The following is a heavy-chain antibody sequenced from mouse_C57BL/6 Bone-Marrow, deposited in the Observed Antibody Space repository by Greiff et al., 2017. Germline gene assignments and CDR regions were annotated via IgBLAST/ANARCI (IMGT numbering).Heavy chain of an antibody. Sequence: QVQLQQSGAELVRPGASVKLSCKASGYTFTSYWMHWVKQRPGQGLEWIGYINPSSGYTKYNQKFKDKATLTADKSSSTAYMQLSSLTYEDSAVYYCARWDDGYYGGYWYFDVWGTGTTVTVSS. CDR2: INPSSGYT. J-gene: IGHJ1*03. D-gene: IGHD2-3*01. CDR1: GYTFTSYW. CDR3: ARWDDGYYGGYWYFDV. V-gene: IGHV1-7*01.